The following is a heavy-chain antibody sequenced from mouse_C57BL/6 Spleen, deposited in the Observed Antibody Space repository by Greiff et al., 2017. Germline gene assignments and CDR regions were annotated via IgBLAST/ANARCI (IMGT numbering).Heavy chain of an antibody. D-gene: IGHD2-4*01. V-gene: IGHV1-54*01. CDR3: ARGYYEDYWYFDV. CDR2: INPGSGGT. Sequence: VQVVESGAELVRPGTSVKVSCKASGYAFTNYLIEWVKQRPGQGLEWIGVINPGSGGTNYNEKFKGKATLTADKSSSTAYMQLSSLTSEDSAVYFCARGYYEDYWYFDVWGTGTTVTVSS. CDR1: GYAFTNYL. J-gene: IGHJ1*03.